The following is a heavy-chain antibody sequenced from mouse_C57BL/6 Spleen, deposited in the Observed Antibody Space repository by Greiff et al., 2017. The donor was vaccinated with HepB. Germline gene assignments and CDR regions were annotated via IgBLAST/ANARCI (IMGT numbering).Heavy chain of an antibody. CDR1: GYTFTSYW. V-gene: IGHV1-50*01. CDR3: ARSHYYGSSDPWWYFDV. D-gene: IGHD1-1*01. Sequence: QVQLQQPGAELVKPGASVKLSCKASGYTFTSYWMQWVKQRPGQGLEWIGEIDPSDSYTNYNQKFKGKATLTVDTSSSTAYMQLSRLTSVDAAVYYCARSHYYGSSDPWWYFDVWGTGTTVTVSS. CDR2: IDPSDSYT. J-gene: IGHJ1*03.